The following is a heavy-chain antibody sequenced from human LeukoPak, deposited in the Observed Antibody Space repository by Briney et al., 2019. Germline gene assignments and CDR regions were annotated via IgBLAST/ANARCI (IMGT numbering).Heavy chain of an antibody. D-gene: IGHD5-18*01. CDR1: GFTFSSYS. V-gene: IGHV3-48*01. CDR3: ARGAYGSSYPSEGFDY. CDR2: ISSSSSTI. Sequence: GGSLRLSCAASGFTFSSYSMNWVRQAQGKGLEWVSYISSSSSTIYYADSVKGRFTISRDNAKNSLYLQMNSLRAEDTAVYYCARGAYGSSYPSEGFDYWGQGTLVTVSS. J-gene: IGHJ4*02.